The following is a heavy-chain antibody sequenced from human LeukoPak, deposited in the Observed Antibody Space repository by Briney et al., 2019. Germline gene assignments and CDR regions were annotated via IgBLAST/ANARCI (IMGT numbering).Heavy chain of an antibody. J-gene: IGHJ5*02. CDR2: IKQDGSEK. Sequence: GGSLRLSCAASGFTFSSYWMSWVRQAPGKGLEWVANIKQDGSEKYYVDSVKGRFIISRDNAKNSLYLQMNSLRAEDTAVYYCAKNLMVRGVEWFDPWGQGTLVAVSS. CDR3: AKNLMVRGVEWFDP. V-gene: IGHV3-7*01. D-gene: IGHD3-10*01. CDR1: GFTFSSYW.